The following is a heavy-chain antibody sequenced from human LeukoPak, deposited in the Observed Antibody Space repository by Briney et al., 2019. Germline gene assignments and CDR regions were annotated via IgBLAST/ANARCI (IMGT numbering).Heavy chain of an antibody. Sequence: SQTLSLTCAVSGGSISSGGYSWSWIRQPPGKGLEWIGYIYHSGSTYYNPSLKSRVTISVDRSKNQFSLKLSSVTAADTAVYYCARGPAGYDSSGYQHYFDYWGQGTLVTVSS. D-gene: IGHD3-22*01. CDR2: IYHSGST. J-gene: IGHJ4*02. CDR1: GGSISSGGYS. V-gene: IGHV4-30-2*01. CDR3: ARGPAGYDSSGYQHYFDY.